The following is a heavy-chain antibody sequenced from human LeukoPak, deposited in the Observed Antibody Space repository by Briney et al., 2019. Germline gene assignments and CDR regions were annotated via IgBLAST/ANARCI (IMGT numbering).Heavy chain of an antibody. CDR2: ISDSGVST. J-gene: IGHJ5*02. CDR1: GFTFSNYV. Sequence: PGRSLRLSCVASGFTFSNYVMSWVRQAPGKGLEWVSTISDSGVSTNYADAVKGRFTISRDNSKNTLYLQMNSRSADDAAVYYCAKIERFDPWGQGTLVTVSS. V-gene: IGHV3-23*01. CDR3: AKIERFDP.